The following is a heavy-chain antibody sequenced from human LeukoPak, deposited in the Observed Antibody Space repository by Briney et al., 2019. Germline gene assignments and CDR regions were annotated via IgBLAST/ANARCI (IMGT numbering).Heavy chain of an antibody. CDR1: GYSFTSYW. CDR3: ARLKPGYCSSTSCCPYY. D-gene: IGHD2-2*03. Sequence: GESLKISCKGSGYSFTSYWIGWVRQMPGKGLEWMGIIYPGDSDTRYSPSFQGQVTISADKSISTAYLQWSSLKASDTAMYYCARLKPGYCSSTSCCPYYWGQGTLVTVSS. V-gene: IGHV5-51*01. CDR2: IYPGDSDT. J-gene: IGHJ4*02.